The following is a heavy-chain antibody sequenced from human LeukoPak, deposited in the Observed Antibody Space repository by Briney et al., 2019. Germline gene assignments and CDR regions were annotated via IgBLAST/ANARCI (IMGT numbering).Heavy chain of an antibody. CDR2: ISTSGGST. CDR1: GFTFSSYA. CDR3: AKGRTSGYYAHFDQ. D-gene: IGHD3-22*01. Sequence: AGGSLRLSCAASGFTFSSYATSWVRQAPGKGLEWVSSISTSGGSTYYADSVKGRFTISRDNSKNTLYLQMNSLRAEDTAVYYCAKGRTSGYYAHFDQWGQGTQVTVSS. J-gene: IGHJ4*02. V-gene: IGHV3-23*01.